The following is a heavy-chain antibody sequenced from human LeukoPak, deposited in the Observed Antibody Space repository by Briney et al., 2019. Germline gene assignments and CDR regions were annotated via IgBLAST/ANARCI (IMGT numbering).Heavy chain of an antibody. V-gene: IGHV3-30*02. CDR3: AKDRLRDYYYMDV. D-gene: IGHD3-16*01. CDR2: IRYDGSNK. Sequence: GGSLRLSCAASGFTFSSYSMNWVRQAPGKGLEWVAFIRYDGSNKYYADSVKGRFTISRDNSKNTLYLQMNSLRAEDTAVYYCAKDRLRDYYYMDVWGKGTTVTISS. J-gene: IGHJ6*03. CDR1: GFTFSSYS.